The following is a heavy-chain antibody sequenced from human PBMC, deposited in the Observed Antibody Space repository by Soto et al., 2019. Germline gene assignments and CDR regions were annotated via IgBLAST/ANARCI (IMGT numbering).Heavy chain of an antibody. D-gene: IGHD3-9*01. CDR3: ARHFYDILEYYYMDV. Sequence: PSETLSLTCTVSGGSISSYYWSWIRQPPGKGLEWIGSIYYSGSTYYNPSLKSRVTISVDTSKNQFSLKLSSVTAADTAVYYCARHFYDILEYYYMDVWGKGTTVTVSS. V-gene: IGHV4-59*08. CDR1: GGSISSYY. J-gene: IGHJ6*03. CDR2: IYYSGST.